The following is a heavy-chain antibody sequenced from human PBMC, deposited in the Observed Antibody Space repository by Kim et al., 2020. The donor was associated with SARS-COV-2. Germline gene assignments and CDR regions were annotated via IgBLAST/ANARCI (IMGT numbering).Heavy chain of an antibody. J-gene: IGHJ4*02. V-gene: IGHV4-59*01. Sequence: LKSRVTISVDTSKNQFSLKLSSVTAADTAVYYCARAKDYYDSSGQIYFDYWGQGTLVTVSS. CDR3: ARAKDYYDSSGQIYFDY. D-gene: IGHD3-22*01.